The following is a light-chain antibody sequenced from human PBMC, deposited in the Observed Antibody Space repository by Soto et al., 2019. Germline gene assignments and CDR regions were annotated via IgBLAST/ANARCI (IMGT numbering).Light chain of an antibody. V-gene: IGLV1-51*01. CDR1: SSNIGSND. Sequence: QSVLTQPPSVSAAPGQKVTIPCSGGSSNIGSNDVCWYQQVPGTAPKVLIYDNNKRPSGIPDRFSGSKSGTSATLGISGLQTGDEPDYYCGTWHSDSYVFGSGTKVNVL. CDR2: DNN. J-gene: IGLJ1*01. CDR3: GTWHSDSYV.